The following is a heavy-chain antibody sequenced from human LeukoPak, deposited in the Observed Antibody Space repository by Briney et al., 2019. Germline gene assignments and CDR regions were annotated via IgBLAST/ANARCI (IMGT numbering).Heavy chain of an antibody. D-gene: IGHD2-2*01. CDR2: IYHSGST. Sequence: SETLSLTCAVSGGSISSSNWWSWVRQPPGKGLEWIGEIYHSGSTNYNPSLKSRVTISVDKSKNQFSLKMRSVTAADTAVYYCARGARLIQDIVVVPAALIPGYYYSMDVWGKGTTVTVSS. J-gene: IGHJ6*03. CDR1: GGSISSSNW. CDR3: ARGARLIQDIVVVPAALIPGYYYSMDV. V-gene: IGHV4-4*02.